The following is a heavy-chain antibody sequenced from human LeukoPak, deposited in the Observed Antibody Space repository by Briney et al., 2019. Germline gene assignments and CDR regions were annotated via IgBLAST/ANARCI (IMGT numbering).Heavy chain of an antibody. CDR3: ARDLLSDSNYGFG. V-gene: IGHV1-69*05. CDR2: IIPIFGTA. D-gene: IGHD4-11*01. J-gene: IGHJ4*02. Sequence: ASVKVSCKASGGTFSSYAISWVRQAPGQGLEWMGGIIPIFGTANYAQKFQGRVTITTDESTSTAYMELSSLRSEDTAVYSCARDLLSDSNYGFGWGQGTLVTVSS. CDR1: GGTFSSYA.